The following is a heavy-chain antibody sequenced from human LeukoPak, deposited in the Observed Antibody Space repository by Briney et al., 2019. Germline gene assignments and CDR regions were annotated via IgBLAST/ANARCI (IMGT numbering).Heavy chain of an antibody. CDR3: ASLRGYFYGFDS. Sequence: PSETLSLTCTVSSGSFSGYYWSWIRQPPGKGLEWIGHIFYTGGANYNPSLKGRVTLSVDTSKRQFSLNLTSVTAADTAVYYCASLRGYFYGFDSWGQGTLVTVSS. CDR2: IFYTGGA. J-gene: IGHJ4*02. CDR1: SGSFSGYY. D-gene: IGHD5-18*01. V-gene: IGHV4-59*01.